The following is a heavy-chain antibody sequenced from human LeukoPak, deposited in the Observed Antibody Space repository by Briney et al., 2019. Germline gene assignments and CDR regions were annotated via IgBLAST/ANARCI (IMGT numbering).Heavy chain of an antibody. D-gene: IGHD3-9*01. Sequence: PSETLSLTCTVSGVSISSSSYYWGWIRQPPGKGLELIGRNYYSGSTSYHPPLKSEVTISADTSKNQFSLKLSSVTAAATAVYYCAPRGRDILPGYYLWGQGTLVTVSS. V-gene: IGHV4-39*07. CDR2: NYYSGST. J-gene: IGHJ4*02. CDR3: APRGRDILPGYYL. CDR1: GVSISSSSYY.